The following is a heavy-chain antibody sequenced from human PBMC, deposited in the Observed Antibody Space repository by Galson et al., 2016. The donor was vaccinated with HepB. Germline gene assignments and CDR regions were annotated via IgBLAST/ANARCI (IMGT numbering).Heavy chain of an antibody. Sequence: SLRLSCAASGFSFSSYAMDWVRQAPGKGLEFVSGITNNGDTTDYADSVKGRFTISRDNSKNTLYLQMSSLRAEDTAVYYRVKDRVRDGHPNFEYWGQGTLVTVSS. CDR1: GFSFSSYA. J-gene: IGHJ4*02. V-gene: IGHV3-64D*06. D-gene: IGHD5-24*01. CDR3: VKDRVRDGHPNFEY. CDR2: ITNNGDTT.